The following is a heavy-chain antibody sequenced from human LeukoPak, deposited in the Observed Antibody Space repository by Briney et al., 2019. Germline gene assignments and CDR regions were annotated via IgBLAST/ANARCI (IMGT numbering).Heavy chain of an antibody. J-gene: IGHJ4*02. D-gene: IGHD3-22*01. V-gene: IGHV3-23*01. CDR2: ISSSGSGDNT. CDR3: AKGHSGYSPCFDY. CDR1: GVTLSTYA. Sequence: GGSLRLSCAASGVTLSTYAMSWARQAPGKGLEWVSGISSSGSGDNTYYADSVKGRFTISRDNSKNTLYLQMNSLRAEDTAVYYCAKGHSGYSPCFDYWGQGTLVTVSS.